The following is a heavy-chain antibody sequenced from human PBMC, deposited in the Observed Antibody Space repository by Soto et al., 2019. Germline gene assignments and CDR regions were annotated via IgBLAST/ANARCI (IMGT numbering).Heavy chain of an antibody. J-gene: IGHJ6*02. D-gene: IGHD6-19*01. Sequence: ASVKVSCRASGYTFTSYGISWVRQAPGQALEWMGWISAYNGNTNYAQKLQGRVTMTTDTSTSTAYMELRSLRSDDTAVYYCARDGLRDSPQWLAPNYYYYGMDVWGQGTTVTVSS. CDR2: ISAYNGNT. CDR3: ARDGLRDSPQWLAPNYYYYGMDV. CDR1: GYTFTSYG. V-gene: IGHV1-18*04.